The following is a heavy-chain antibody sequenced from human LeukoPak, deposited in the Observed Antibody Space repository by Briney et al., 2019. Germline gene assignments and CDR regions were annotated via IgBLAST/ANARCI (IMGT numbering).Heavy chain of an antibody. CDR2: ISESGTST. Sequence: AGGSLRLSCAASGFTFTSYAMSWVRQAPGKGLGWVSGISESGTSTYYADSVKGRVTISRDNSKNTLYLQMNGPRAEDTAVYYCARNLMITMTRGVNPSAFDIWGQGTMVTVSS. D-gene: IGHD3-10*01. V-gene: IGHV3-23*01. CDR3: ARNLMITMTRGVNPSAFDI. CDR1: GFTFTSYA. J-gene: IGHJ3*02.